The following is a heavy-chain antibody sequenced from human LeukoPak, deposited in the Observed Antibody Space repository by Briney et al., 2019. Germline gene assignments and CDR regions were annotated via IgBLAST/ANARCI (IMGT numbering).Heavy chain of an antibody. Sequence: SETLSLTCTVSGGSTSSSNFYWGWIRQPPGMGLEWIGGIHYSGNTYYNPSLKSRVTISIDTSKNQFSLKLNSVTATDTAVYYCARHYGPWGQGTLVTVSS. D-gene: IGHD3-10*01. CDR3: ARHYGP. J-gene: IGHJ4*02. CDR1: GGSTSSSNFY. CDR2: IHYSGNT. V-gene: IGHV4-39*01.